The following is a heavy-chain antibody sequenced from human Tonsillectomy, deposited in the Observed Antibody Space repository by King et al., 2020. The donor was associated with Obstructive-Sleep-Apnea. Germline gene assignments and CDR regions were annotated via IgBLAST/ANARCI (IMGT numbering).Heavy chain of an antibody. CDR3: ARDRNYDSSDPFDI. V-gene: IGHV3-21*01. CDR1: GFTFSSYT. Sequence: QLVQSGGGLVKPGGSLRLSCAASGFTFSSYTMNWVRQAPGKGLEWVSSISSRSSYIYYADSVKGRFTISRDNVKNSLYLQMNSLRAEDTAVYYCARDRNYDSSDPFDIWGQGTMVTVSS. J-gene: IGHJ3*02. CDR2: ISSRSSYI. D-gene: IGHD3-22*01.